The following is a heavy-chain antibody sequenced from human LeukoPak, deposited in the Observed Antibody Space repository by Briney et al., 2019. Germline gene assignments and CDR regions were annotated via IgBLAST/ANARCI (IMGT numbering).Heavy chain of an antibody. Sequence: SGGSLRLSCAASGFTFSDYYMSWIRQAPGKGLEWVSYISSSGSTIYYADSVKGRFTISRDNAKNSLYLQMNSLRAEDTAVYYCARDVSITIFGVVIAPFDYWGQGTLVTVSS. CDR2: ISSSGSTI. CDR1: GFTFSDYY. D-gene: IGHD3-3*01. V-gene: IGHV3-11*01. J-gene: IGHJ4*02. CDR3: ARDVSITIFGVVIAPFDY.